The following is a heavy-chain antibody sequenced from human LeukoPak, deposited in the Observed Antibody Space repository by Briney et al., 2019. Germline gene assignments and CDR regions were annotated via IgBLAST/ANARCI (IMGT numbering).Heavy chain of an antibody. Sequence: PSETLSLTCAVYGGSFSGYYWSWIRQPPGKGLEWIGEINHSGSTNYNPSLKSRVTISVDTSKNQLSLKLSSVTAADTAVYYCARRYDFWSGNNWFDPWGQGTLVTVSS. CDR1: GGSFSGYY. D-gene: IGHD3-3*01. CDR3: ARRYDFWSGNNWFDP. J-gene: IGHJ5*02. CDR2: INHSGST. V-gene: IGHV4-34*01.